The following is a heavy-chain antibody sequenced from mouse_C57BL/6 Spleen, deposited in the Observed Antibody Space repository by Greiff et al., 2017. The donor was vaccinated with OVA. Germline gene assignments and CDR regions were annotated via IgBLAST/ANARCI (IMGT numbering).Heavy chain of an antibody. CDR3: AINYYGSSFDD. J-gene: IGHJ2*01. D-gene: IGHD1-1*01. V-gene: IGHV3-6*01. CDR1: GYSITSGYY. CDR2: ISYDGSN. Sequence: EVQLQESGPGLVKPSQSLSLTCSVTGYSITSGYYWNWIRQFPGNKLEWMCYISYDGSNNYNPSLKKRISITRDTSKNQFFLKLNSVTTEDTATYYCAINYYGSSFDDWGQGTTLTVSS.